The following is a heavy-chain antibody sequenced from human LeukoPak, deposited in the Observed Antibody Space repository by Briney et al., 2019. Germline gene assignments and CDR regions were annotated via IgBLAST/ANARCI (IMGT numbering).Heavy chain of an antibody. D-gene: IGHD5-12*01. Sequence: GASANVSCKASGFTFTSSAMHWVRQARGQRLEWIGWIVVGSGSTNYAQKFQERVTITRDMSTSTAYMELSSLRSEDTAVYYCAAAVRDRGYSGYVVYYYYGMDVWGQGTTVTVSS. CDR3: AAAVRDRGYSGYVVYYYYGMDV. CDR2: IVVGSGST. V-gene: IGHV1-58*02. J-gene: IGHJ6*02. CDR1: GFTFTSSA.